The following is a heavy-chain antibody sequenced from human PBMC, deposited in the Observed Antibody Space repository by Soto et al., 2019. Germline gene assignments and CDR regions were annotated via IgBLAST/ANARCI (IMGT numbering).Heavy chain of an antibody. CDR2: IYHRGST. CDR3: ARGITFGGVIVPFDY. V-gene: IGHV4-30-2*01. Sequence: QLQLQESGSGLVKPSQTLSLTCAVSGGSISSGGYSWSWIRQPPGKGLEWIGYIYHRGSTYYNPALKSRVTIAVDRSKNQFSLTLSSVTAADTAVYYCARGITFGGVIVPFDYWGQGTLVTVSS. CDR1: GGSISSGGYS. D-gene: IGHD3-16*02. J-gene: IGHJ4*02.